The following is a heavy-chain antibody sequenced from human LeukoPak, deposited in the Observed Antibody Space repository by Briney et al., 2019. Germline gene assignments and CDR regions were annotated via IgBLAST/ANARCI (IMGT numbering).Heavy chain of an antibody. CDR3: VREDNFDALDI. CDR1: GFTFSSSE. J-gene: IGHJ3*02. CDR2: IASGGSPI. V-gene: IGHV3-48*03. Sequence: PGGSLRLSCTASGFTFSSSEMTWVRQAPGKGLEWIAYIASGGSPIYYADSVRGRFTISRDNAKNSLYLQMNSLRAEDTALYYCVREDNFDALDIWGQGTVVTVSS. D-gene: IGHD1-20*01.